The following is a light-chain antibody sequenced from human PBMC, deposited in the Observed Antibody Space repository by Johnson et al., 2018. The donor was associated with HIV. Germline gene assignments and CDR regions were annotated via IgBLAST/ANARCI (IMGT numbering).Light chain of an antibody. CDR1: SSNIGNNY. V-gene: IGLV1-51*02. J-gene: IGLJ1*01. CDR2: ENN. Sequence: QSVLTQPPSVSAAPGQKVTISCSGSSSNIGNNYVSWYQQLPGTAPKLLIYENNKRPSGIPDRFSGSKSGTSATLGITGLQTGDEADYYCRTWDSILSAGVFGPGTKVSFL. CDR3: RTWDSILSAGV.